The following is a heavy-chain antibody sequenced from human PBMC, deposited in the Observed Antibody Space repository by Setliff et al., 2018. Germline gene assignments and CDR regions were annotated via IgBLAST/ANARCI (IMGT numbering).Heavy chain of an antibody. CDR3: ARVGSSSWLHPDVYYYYGMDV. D-gene: IGHD6-13*01. CDR1: GGTFSSYA. J-gene: IGHJ6*02. CDR2: IIPIFGTA. V-gene: IGHV1-69*05. Sequence: SVKVSCKASGGTFSSYAISWVRQAPGQGLEWMGGIIPIFGTANYAQKFQGRVTMTTDTSTSTAYMELRSLRSDDTAVYYCARVGSSSWLHPDVYYYYGMDVWGQGTTVTSP.